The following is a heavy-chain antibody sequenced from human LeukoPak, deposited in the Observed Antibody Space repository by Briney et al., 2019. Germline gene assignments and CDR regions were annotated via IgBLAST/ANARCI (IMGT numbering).Heavy chain of an antibody. D-gene: IGHD4-17*01. Sequence: GGSLRLSCAASGFTFNSFAMSWVRQAPGKGLEWVSAVSGSGTTTYYADSVKGRFTISRDNSKSTLYLQMNSLRAEDTAVYYCARENYGDYDYWGQGTLVTVSS. CDR3: ARENYGDYDY. J-gene: IGHJ4*02. CDR1: GFTFNSFA. CDR2: VSGSGTTT. V-gene: IGHV3-23*01.